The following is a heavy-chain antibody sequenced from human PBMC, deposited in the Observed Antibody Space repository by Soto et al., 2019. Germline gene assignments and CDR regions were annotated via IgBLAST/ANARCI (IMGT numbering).Heavy chain of an antibody. V-gene: IGHV4-34*01. J-gene: IGHJ4*02. CDR1: GGSFSGFY. Sequence: QVQLQQWGAGLLKPSETLSLTCAISGGSFSGFYSTWIRQPPGKGLEWIGEINHIGITHYNPSLQSRLPISLDTSKSPFSLNLRSVTAADTAVYYYTRGYALHWHAPNYWGQGALVTVSS. CDR3: TRGYALHWHAPNY. CDR2: INHIGIT. D-gene: IGHD2-21*02.